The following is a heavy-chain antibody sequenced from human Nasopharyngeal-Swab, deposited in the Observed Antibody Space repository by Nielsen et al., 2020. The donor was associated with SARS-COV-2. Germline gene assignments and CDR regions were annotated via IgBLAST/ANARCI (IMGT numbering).Heavy chain of an antibody. V-gene: IGHV1-2*04. CDR3: ARVGRYYYDSSGYYGDAFDI. J-gene: IGHJ3*02. D-gene: IGHD3-22*01. CDR2: INPNSGGT. Sequence: ASVKVSCKASGYTFTGYYMHWERQAPGQGLEWMGWINPNSGGTNYAQKFQGWVTMTRDTSISTAYMELSRLRSDDTAVYYCARVGRYYYDSSGYYGDAFDIWGQGTMVTVSS. CDR1: GYTFTGYY.